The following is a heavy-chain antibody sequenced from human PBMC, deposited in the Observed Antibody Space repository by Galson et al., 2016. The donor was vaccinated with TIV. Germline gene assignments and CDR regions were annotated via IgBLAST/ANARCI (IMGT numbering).Heavy chain of an antibody. V-gene: IGHV3-30*04. CDR3: ARVFASYNFDY. D-gene: IGHD3-10*02. CDR1: GFTFSSYA. J-gene: IGHJ4*02. CDR2: ISYDGSDI. Sequence: SLRLSCAASGFTFSSYALTWVRQAPGKGLEWVAFISYDGSDINYADSVKGRFTISRDKSKNTLYLQMNSLRPEDTAVYSCARVFASYNFDYWGQGTLVTVSS.